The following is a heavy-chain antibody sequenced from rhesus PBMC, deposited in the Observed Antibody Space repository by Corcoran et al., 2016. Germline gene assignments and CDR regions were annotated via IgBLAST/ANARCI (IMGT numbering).Heavy chain of an antibody. CDR2: IYGSSGST. D-gene: IGHD6-25*01. J-gene: IGHJ4*01. V-gene: IGHV4-76*01. Sequence: QVQLQESGPGVVKPSETLSLTCAVSGGSISGGYDWSWVRQPPGKGLEWMGYIYGSSGSTNNNPSLKNRVTISKDASKNEFSLKLSSVTAADTAVYYCARRYSGSWPFDYWGQGVLVTVSS. CDR1: GGSISGGYD. CDR3: ARRYSGSWPFDY.